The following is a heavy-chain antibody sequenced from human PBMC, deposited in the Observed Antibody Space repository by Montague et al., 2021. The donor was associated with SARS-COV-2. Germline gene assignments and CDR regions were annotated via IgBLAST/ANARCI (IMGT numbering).Heavy chain of an antibody. CDR1: GGSINYYY. D-gene: IGHD6-13*01. CDR3: ARGDHPQSGSWYFFDT. Sequence: SETLSLTCTVSGGSINYYYWHWLRQSAAKGLEWIGRIYSSGNANYSPSLKSRVTMSVDTSQNPFSLKLNSLTAADTAVYYCARGDHPQSGSWYFFDTWGQGALVTVSS. CDR2: IYSSGNA. J-gene: IGHJ4*02. V-gene: IGHV4-4*07.